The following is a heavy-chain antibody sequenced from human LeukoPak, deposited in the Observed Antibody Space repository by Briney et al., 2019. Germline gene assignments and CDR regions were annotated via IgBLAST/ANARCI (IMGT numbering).Heavy chain of an antibody. J-gene: IGHJ4*02. CDR1: GYTFTSYG. Sequence: DSVKVSCKASGYTFTSYGISWVRQAPGQGLEWMGWISAYNGNTNYAQKLQGRVTMTTDTSTSTAYMELRSLRSDDTAVYYCARVMGIAAAGTSFFDYWGQGTLVTVSS. CDR3: ARVMGIAAAGTSFFDY. D-gene: IGHD6-13*01. CDR2: ISAYNGNT. V-gene: IGHV1-18*01.